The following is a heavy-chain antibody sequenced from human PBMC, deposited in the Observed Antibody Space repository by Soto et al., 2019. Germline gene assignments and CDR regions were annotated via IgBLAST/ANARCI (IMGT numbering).Heavy chain of an antibody. J-gene: IGHJ4*02. CDR1: GGSISSYY. Sequence: NPSETLSLTCTVSGGSISSYYWSWIRQPPGKGLEWIGEINHSGSTNYNPSLKSRVTISVDTSKNQFSLKLTSVTAADTAVYYCARDKITGLFDYWGQGTLVTVSS. CDR2: INHSGST. V-gene: IGHV4-34*01. CDR3: ARDKITGLFDY. D-gene: IGHD2-8*02.